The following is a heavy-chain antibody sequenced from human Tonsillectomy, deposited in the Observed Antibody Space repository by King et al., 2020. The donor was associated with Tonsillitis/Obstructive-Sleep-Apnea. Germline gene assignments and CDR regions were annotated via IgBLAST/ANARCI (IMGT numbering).Heavy chain of an antibody. CDR1: GFTFSSYD. J-gene: IGHJ4*02. CDR3: ARGGVRLSPVDY. D-gene: IGHD6-19*01. CDR2: IGTAGDT. Sequence: VQLVESGGGLVQPGGSLRLYCAASGFTFSSYDMHWVRQATGKGLEWVSAIGTAGDTYYPGSVKGRFTISRENAKNSLYLQMNSLRAGDTAVYYCARGGVRLSPVDYWGQGTLVTVSS. V-gene: IGHV3-13*01.